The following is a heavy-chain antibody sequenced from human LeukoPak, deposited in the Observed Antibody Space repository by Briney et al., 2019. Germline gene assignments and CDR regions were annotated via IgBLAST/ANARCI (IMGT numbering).Heavy chain of an antibody. V-gene: IGHV4-38-2*02. D-gene: IGHD1-26*01. Sequence: PSETLSLTCTVSGYSISSGYYWGWIRQPPGKGLEWIGSIYHSGSTYYNPSLKSRVTISVDTSKNQFSLKLSSVTAADTAVYYCARTSGSPYYYYYYMDVWGKGTTVTVSS. CDR2: IYHSGST. CDR1: GYSISSGYY. J-gene: IGHJ6*03. CDR3: ARTSGSPYYYYYYMDV.